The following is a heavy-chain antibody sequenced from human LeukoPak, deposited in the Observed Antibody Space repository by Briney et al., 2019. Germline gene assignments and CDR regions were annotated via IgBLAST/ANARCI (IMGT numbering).Heavy chain of an antibody. D-gene: IGHD3-3*01. CDR2: ISSSSSTI. Sequence: GGSLRLSCAASGFTFSSYSMNWVRQAPGKGLEWVSYISSSSSTIYYADSVKGRFTISRDNAKNSLYLRMNSLRAEDTAVYYCVRGSLASGVVVYYYYYLDVWGKGTTVTVSS. V-gene: IGHV3-48*01. J-gene: IGHJ6*03. CDR3: VRGSLASGVVVYYYYYLDV. CDR1: GFTFSSYS.